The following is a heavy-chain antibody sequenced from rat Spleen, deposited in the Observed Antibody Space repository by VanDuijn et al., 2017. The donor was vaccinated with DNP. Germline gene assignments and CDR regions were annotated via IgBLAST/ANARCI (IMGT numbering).Heavy chain of an antibody. V-gene: IGHV3-3*01. CDR3: ARHNYWYFDF. Sequence: EVQLQESGPGHVKPSQSLSLTCSVTGYSITSGYGWTWIRKFPGNKLEWMGSINSSGTTNYNPPPKSQISITRDTSKNQVFLQLTSVTTEDTATYYCARHNYWYFDFWGPGTMVTVSS. CDR1: GYSITSGYG. J-gene: IGHJ1*01. CDR2: INSSGTT.